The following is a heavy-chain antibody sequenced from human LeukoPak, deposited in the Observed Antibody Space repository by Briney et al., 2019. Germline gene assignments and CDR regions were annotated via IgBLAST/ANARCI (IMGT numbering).Heavy chain of an antibody. CDR3: ARDPWSLVPI. CDR2: IGAYNGNT. CDR1: GYTFTSSG. Sequence: ASVKVSCTASGYTFTSSGISWVRQAPGQGLEWMGWIGAYNGNTNYAQKLQGRVTMTTDTSTSTAYMELRSLRSDDTAVYYCARDPWSLVPIWGQGTMVTVSS. J-gene: IGHJ3*02. V-gene: IGHV1-18*01. D-gene: IGHD6-13*01.